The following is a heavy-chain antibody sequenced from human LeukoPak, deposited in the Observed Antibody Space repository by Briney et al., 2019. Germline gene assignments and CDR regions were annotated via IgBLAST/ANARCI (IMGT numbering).Heavy chain of an antibody. V-gene: IGHV3-23*01. CDR1: GFTFSTYA. CDR3: ARSTVGTSCCTAVDY. J-gene: IGHJ4*02. CDR2: ISAGGDRT. Sequence: GGSLRLTCAASGFTFSTYAMTWVRQAPGKGLEWVSGISAGGDRTYYADSVKGRFTISRDNSKNTLYLQMNSLRAEDTAEYYCARSTVGTSCCTAVDYWGQGTLVTVSS. D-gene: IGHD1-26*01.